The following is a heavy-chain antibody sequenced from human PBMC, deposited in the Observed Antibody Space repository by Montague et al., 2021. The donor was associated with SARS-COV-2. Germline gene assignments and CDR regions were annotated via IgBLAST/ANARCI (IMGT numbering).Heavy chain of an antibody. CDR3: VRGKRDFPIVVLGASSCTYFDS. Sequence: SETLSLTCAVYGGSFRNYYWSWIRQPPGKGLEWIGDVDQSGNTNYNPSLKSRVTISVDISKNQFSVKLASATAADTGIYYCVRGKRDFPIVVLGASSCTYFDSWGQGTPVTVSS. CDR1: GGSFRNYY. J-gene: IGHJ4*01. D-gene: IGHD2-15*01. V-gene: IGHV4-34*01. CDR2: VDQSGNT.